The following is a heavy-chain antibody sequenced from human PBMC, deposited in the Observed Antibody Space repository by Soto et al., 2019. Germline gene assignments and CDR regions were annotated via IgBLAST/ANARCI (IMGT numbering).Heavy chain of an antibody. CDR3: ARHGRDEAQSPNSWFDP. J-gene: IGHJ5*02. Sequence: SETLSLTCSVSGGSISDYHWSWIRQAPGKGLEWIGNIHYNGSTYYKPSLKSRVSMSVDTSKNQFSLNLSSVTAADTAVYYCARHGRDEAQSPNSWFDPWGQGTLVTVSS. D-gene: IGHD2-8*01. CDR1: GGSISDYH. CDR2: IHYNGST. V-gene: IGHV4-59*04.